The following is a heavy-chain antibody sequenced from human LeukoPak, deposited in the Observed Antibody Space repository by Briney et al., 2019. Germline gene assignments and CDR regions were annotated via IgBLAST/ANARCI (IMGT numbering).Heavy chain of an antibody. CDR3: ARGSGTTVTRAYFDP. J-gene: IGHJ5*02. CDR2: IYYSGST. Sequence: SETLSLTCTVSGGSVTTYYWSWTRQLPGKGLEWIGNIYYSGSTYYNPSLKSRVTISVDTSKNQFSLKLSSMTAADTAVYYCARGSGTTVTRAYFDPWGQGTLVTVSS. V-gene: IGHV4-59*06. CDR1: GGSVTTYY. D-gene: IGHD4-17*01.